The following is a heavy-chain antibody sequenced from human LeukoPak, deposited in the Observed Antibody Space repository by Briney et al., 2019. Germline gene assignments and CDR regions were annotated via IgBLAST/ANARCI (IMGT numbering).Heavy chain of an antibody. D-gene: IGHD1-26*01. Sequence: GGSLRLSCAASGYTFTSYYMHWVRQAPGQGLEWMGIINPSGGSTSYAQKFQGRVTMTRDTSTSTVYMELSSLRSEDTAVYYCARGLIVGATIFVTGNDAFDIWGQGTMVTVSS. CDR1: GYTFTSYY. CDR3: ARGLIVGATIFVTGNDAFDI. V-gene: IGHV1-46*01. CDR2: INPSGGST. J-gene: IGHJ3*02.